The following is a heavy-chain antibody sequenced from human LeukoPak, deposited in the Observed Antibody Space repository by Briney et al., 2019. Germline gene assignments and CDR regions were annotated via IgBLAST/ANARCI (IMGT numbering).Heavy chain of an antibody. CDR1: GYTFTSYY. CDR3: ARESAGCSSTSCYRGSMTTVTTGAFDI. V-gene: IGHV1-46*01. Sequence: ASVKVSCKASGYTFTSYYMHWVRQAPGQGLEWMGIISPSGGSTSYAQKFQGRVTMTRDTSTSTVYMELSSLRSEDTAVYYCARESAGCSSTSCYRGSMTTVTTGAFDIWGQGTMVTVSS. D-gene: IGHD2-2*01. J-gene: IGHJ3*02. CDR2: ISPSGGST.